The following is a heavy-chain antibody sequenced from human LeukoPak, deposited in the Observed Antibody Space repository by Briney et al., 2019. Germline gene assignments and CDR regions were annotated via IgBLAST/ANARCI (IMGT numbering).Heavy chain of an antibody. CDR1: GYTFTSYY. CDR3: ARFIAAAGSHWFDP. Sequence: GASVKVSCKASGYTFTSYYMHWVRQAPGKGLEWMGGFDPEHGETVYAQKFQGRLTMTEDTSTHTAYMELSRLRSDDTAVYYCARFIAAAGSHWFDPWGQGTLVTVSS. D-gene: IGHD6-13*01. V-gene: IGHV1-24*01. CDR2: FDPEHGET. J-gene: IGHJ5*02.